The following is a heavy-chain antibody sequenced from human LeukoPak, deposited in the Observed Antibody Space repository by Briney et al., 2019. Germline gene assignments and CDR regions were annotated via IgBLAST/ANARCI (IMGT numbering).Heavy chain of an antibody. J-gene: IGHJ4*02. D-gene: IGHD6-13*01. V-gene: IGHV4-39*07. CDR1: GGSISSSSYY. CDR3: ARVTLAAAGSNFDY. CDR2: IYYSGST. Sequence: PSETLSLTCTVSGGSISSSSYYWGWIRQPPGKGLEWIGSIYYSGSTYYNPSLRSRVTISVDTSKNQFSLKLSSVTAADTAVYYCARVTLAAAGSNFDYWGQGTLVTVSS.